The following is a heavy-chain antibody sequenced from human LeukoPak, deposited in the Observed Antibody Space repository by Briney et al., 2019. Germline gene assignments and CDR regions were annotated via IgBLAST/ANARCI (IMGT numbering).Heavy chain of an antibody. CDR1: GYTFTGYY. Sequence: GASVKVSCKASGYTFTGYYMHWVRQAPRQGLEWMGWINPNSGGTNYAQKFQGRVTMTRDTSISTAYMELSRLRSDDTAVYYCARSGRGSSGYFDYWGQGTLVTVSS. CDR2: INPNSGGT. V-gene: IGHV1-2*02. J-gene: IGHJ4*02. D-gene: IGHD6-19*01. CDR3: ARSGRGSSGYFDY.